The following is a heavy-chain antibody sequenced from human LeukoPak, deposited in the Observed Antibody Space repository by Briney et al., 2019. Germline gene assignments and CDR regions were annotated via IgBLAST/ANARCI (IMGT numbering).Heavy chain of an antibody. CDR3: AHSNYAGDAFDI. V-gene: IGHV1-2*02. D-gene: IGHD4-11*01. CDR1: GYTFTGYY. CDR2: INPNSGGT. Sequence: GASVKVSCNASGYTFTGYYMHWVRQAPGQGREWVGWINPNSGGTNYAQKFEDRLTMTRDTSISTAYMELSRLRSDDTAVYYCAHSNYAGDAFDIWGQGTMVTVSS. J-gene: IGHJ3*02.